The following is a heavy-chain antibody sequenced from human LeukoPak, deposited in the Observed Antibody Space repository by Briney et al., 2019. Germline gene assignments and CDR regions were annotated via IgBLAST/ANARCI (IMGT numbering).Heavy chain of an antibody. V-gene: IGHV1-2*02. CDR1: GYSFTGHY. CDR3: ARNLWFGESSDAFDM. CDR2: INPKSGDT. D-gene: IGHD3-10*01. J-gene: IGHJ3*02. Sequence: GASVKVSCKASGYSFTGHYMHWERQAPGQGLEWMGWINPKSGDTNYAQKFQGRVTMTRDTSISTAYMDMSSLRSDDTAVYYCARNLWFGESSDAFDMWGQGTMVTVSS.